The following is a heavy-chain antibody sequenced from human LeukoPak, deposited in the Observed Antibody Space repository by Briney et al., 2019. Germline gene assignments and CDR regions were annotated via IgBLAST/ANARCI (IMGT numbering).Heavy chain of an antibody. D-gene: IGHD6-25*01. Sequence: SGTLSLTCAVYGGSFTGTLSRYYWSWIRQPPGKGLEWIGEINHTGHTNYNPSLQSRVTISVDTSKNQFYLKLSSVTAADTAVYYCARGPYSSDAGYWGQGTLVTVSS. V-gene: IGHV4-34*01. CDR3: ARGPYSSDAGY. CDR2: INHTGHT. J-gene: IGHJ4*02. CDR1: GGSFTGTLSRYY.